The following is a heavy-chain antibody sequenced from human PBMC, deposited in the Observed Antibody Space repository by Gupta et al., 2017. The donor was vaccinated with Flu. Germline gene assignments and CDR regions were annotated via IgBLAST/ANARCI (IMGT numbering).Heavy chain of an antibody. Sequence: VRQAPGKRLEWVANINNDERENYYLESLWGRFTISRDNAKNTFFLQMYSLRAEDTAVYYCARTGLGWPPDQFYFDYGGQGTVVTVSS. D-gene: IGHD6-19*01. V-gene: IGHV3-7*03. J-gene: IGHJ4*02. CDR2: INNDEREN. CDR3: ARTGLGWPPDQFYFDY.